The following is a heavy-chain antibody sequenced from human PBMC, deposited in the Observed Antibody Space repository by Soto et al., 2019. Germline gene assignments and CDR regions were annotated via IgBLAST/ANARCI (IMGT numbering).Heavy chain of an antibody. J-gene: IGHJ4*02. CDR2: ISDTGSSH. V-gene: IGHV3-30*18. CDR1: GFTFISYG. Sequence: GGSLRLSCGGSGFTFISYGMHWVRQAPDKGLECVAVISDTGSSHYYAASVEGRFTISRENSKNTLSLHMDRLRVEDTAVYYCAKDRGGDCPDNSCYFGADYWGQGTPVTVSS. CDR3: AKDRGGDCPDNSCYFGADY. D-gene: IGHD2-2*01.